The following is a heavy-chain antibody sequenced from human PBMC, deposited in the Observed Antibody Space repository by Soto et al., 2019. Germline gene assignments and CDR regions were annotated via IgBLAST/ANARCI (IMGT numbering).Heavy chain of an antibody. CDR3: ARDYSYQRAMDV. J-gene: IGHJ6*02. CDR2: ISYDGSNK. D-gene: IGHD2-15*01. CDR1: GSTFGRYA. V-gene: IGHV3-30*03. Sequence: GGSLRLSCAASGSTFGRYAIHWVRQAPGKGLEWVAVISYDGSNKYYADSVKGRFTISRDNSKNTLYLQMNNLRAEDSAVYFCARDYSYQRAMDVWGQGTTVTVSS.